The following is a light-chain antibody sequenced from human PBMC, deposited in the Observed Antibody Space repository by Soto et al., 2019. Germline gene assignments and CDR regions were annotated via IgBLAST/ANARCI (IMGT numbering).Light chain of an antibody. Sequence: DIQMTQSPSSLSASVADRVTTTCRASQSISSYLNWFQQKPGKAPKVLIYATSGLQSGVPSRFSGSGSGTDFTLTISSLEPEDFAVYYCQQRSNWPPITFGQGTRLEIK. CDR3: QQRSNWPPIT. J-gene: IGKJ5*01. CDR2: ATS. V-gene: IGKV1-39*01. CDR1: QSISSY.